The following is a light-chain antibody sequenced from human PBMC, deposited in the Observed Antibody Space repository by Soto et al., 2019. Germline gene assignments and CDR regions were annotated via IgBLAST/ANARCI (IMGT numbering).Light chain of an antibody. CDR1: QSVISN. V-gene: IGKV3-15*01. J-gene: IGKJ3*01. CDR3: KQYNNWHRA. Sequence: EIVMTQSPATLSVSPGERATLSCRASQSVISNLAWYQHKSGQAPRLLIYAATTRATCIPTRFSGSGYETEYTLTISRLQSEDFAVYFWKQYNNWHRAFGPGTTVYIK. CDR2: AAT.